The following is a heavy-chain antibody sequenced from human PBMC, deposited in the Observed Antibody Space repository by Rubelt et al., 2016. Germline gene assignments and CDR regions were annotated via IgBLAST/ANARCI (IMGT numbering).Heavy chain of an antibody. CDR3: ASTSRWPPPFFDI. Sequence: QVQLQESGPGLVKTSETLSLTCTVSGVSVRTSYWSWIRQSPGKGLEFIGYIYNGGTTNYNHSLTSRLILSIDTSKNQFSLGRTSVTAADTAGYYCASTSRWPPPFFDIWGQGTMVTVSS. V-gene: IGHV4-59*02. CDR2: IYNGGTT. CDR1: GVSVRTSY. D-gene: IGHD2-15*01. J-gene: IGHJ3*02.